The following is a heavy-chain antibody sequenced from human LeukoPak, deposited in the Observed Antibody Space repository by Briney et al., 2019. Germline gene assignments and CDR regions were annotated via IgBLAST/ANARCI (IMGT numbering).Heavy chain of an antibody. Sequence: SETLSLTCTVSGGSISSYYWSWIRQPPGKGLEWIGYIYYSGSTNYNPSLKSRVTISVDTSKNQFSLKLSSVTAADTAVYYCARGGSGSWYELDYYYGMDVWSQGTTVTVSS. CDR1: GGSISSYY. D-gene: IGHD6-13*01. CDR3: ARGGSGSWYELDYYYGMDV. V-gene: IGHV4-59*08. J-gene: IGHJ6*02. CDR2: IYYSGST.